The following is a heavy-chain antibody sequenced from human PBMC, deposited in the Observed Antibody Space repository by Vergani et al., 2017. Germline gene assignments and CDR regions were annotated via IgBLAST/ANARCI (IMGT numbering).Heavy chain of an antibody. CDR1: GGSFNTYY. Sequence: QVQLQESGPGLVKPSETLSLTCIVSGGSFNTYYWSWIRQSPGKGLEWIGYIYSTGSTNYNPSLNSRVTMSVDTSKNQFSLKLMSVTAADTAVYFCARVMYRDEASTGYRLEGMDIWGQGTTVTISS. D-gene: IGHD3-9*01. J-gene: IGHJ6*02. CDR2: IYSTGST. V-gene: IGHV4-59*13. CDR3: ARVMYRDEASTGYRLEGMDI.